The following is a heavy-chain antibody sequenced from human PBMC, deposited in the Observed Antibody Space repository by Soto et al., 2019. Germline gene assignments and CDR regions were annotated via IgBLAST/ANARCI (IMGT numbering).Heavy chain of an antibody. V-gene: IGHV1-3*01. Sequence: ASVKVSCKASGYTFTSYAMHWVRQAPGQRLEWMGWINAGNGNTKYSQKFQGRVTITRDTSASTAYMELSSLRSEDTAVYYCARDSAAAPNWFDPWGQGTLVTVSS. CDR1: GYTFTSYA. D-gene: IGHD2-2*01. CDR3: ARDSAAAPNWFDP. CDR2: INAGNGNT. J-gene: IGHJ5*02.